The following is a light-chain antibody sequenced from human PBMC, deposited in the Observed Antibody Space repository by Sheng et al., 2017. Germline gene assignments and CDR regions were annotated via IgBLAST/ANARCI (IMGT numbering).Light chain of an antibody. CDR2: GAS. CDR1: QSVRNF. CDR3: QQYGSSVFT. J-gene: IGKJ3*01. V-gene: IGKV3-20*01. Sequence: ESVLTQSPGILSLSPGERATLSCRASQSVRNFLAWYQQKPGQAPRLLIYGASSRATGIPDRFSGSGSGTDFTLTISRLEPDDFAVYYCQQYGSSVFTFGPGTKVDIK.